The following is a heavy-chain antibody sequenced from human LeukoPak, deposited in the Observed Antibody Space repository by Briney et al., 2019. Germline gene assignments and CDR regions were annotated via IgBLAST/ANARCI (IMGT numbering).Heavy chain of an antibody. D-gene: IGHD3-10*01. V-gene: IGHV3-33*06. CDR3: AKDLSYGSLWFDP. J-gene: IGHJ5*02. CDR1: GFTFSSHG. CDR2: IWYDGSKT. Sequence: GGSLRLSCAASGFTFSSHGMQWVRQAPGKGLEWVALIWYDGSKTNYVDSVMGRFTISRDSSKNTLYLQMDNLRVEDTAVYFCAKDLSYGSLWFDPWGQGNPGHRLL.